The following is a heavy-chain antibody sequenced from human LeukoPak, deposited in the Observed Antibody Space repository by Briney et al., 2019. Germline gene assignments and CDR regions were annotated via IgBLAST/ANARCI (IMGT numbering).Heavy chain of an antibody. CDR1: GFTFSSYA. J-gene: IGHJ3*02. D-gene: IGHD4-23*01. CDR3: AKDPNGDYVGTFDM. Sequence: GGSLRLSCAASGFTFSSYAMIWVRQTPGKGLEWVSAIHASGGSTYYADFVKGRFTISRDNSKNTLYLQMNSLRAEDTAVYFCAKDPNGDYVGTFDMWGLGTMVTVSS. CDR2: IHASGGST. V-gene: IGHV3-23*01.